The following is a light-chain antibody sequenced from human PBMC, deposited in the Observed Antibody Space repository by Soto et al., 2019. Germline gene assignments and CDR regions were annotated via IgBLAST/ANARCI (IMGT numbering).Light chain of an antibody. V-gene: IGLV8-61*01. CDR1: SGSVSTSYY. J-gene: IGLJ3*02. Sequence: QTVVTQEPSFSVSPGRTVTLTCGSSSGSVSTSYYPSWYQQTPGQAPRTVIYSTNTRSSGVPDRFSGSILGNKAALTITGAQADDEADYYCALYMGSGIWVFGGGTKLTVL. CDR3: ALYMGSGIWV. CDR2: STN.